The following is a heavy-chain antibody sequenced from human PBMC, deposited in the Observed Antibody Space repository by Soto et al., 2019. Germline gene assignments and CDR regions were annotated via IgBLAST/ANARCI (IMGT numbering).Heavy chain of an antibody. Sequence: GGSLRLSCAASGFTFSSYGMHWVRQAPGKGLEWVAVIWYDGSNKYYADSVKGRFTISRDNSKNTLYLQMNSLRAEDTAVYYCAREAARSGIAAAGTPFDYWGQGTLVTVSS. CDR3: AREAARSGIAAAGTPFDY. D-gene: IGHD6-13*01. J-gene: IGHJ4*02. CDR1: GFTFSSYG. CDR2: IWYDGSNK. V-gene: IGHV3-33*01.